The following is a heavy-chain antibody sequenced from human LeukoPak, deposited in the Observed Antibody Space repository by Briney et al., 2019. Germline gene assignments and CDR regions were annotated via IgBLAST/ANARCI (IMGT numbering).Heavy chain of an antibody. J-gene: IGHJ5*02. Sequence: SETLSLTCTISGGSISSSRYYWGWIRRPPGKGLESIGIIYYSGNTYYNPSLKSRVTISVDTSKNQFSLKLSSVTAADTAVYYCARAEVGYCSGGSCSPNRFDPWGQGTLVTVSS. CDR3: ARAEVGYCSGGSCSPNRFDP. V-gene: IGHV4-39*01. D-gene: IGHD2-15*01. CDR2: IYYSGNT. CDR1: GGSISSSRYY.